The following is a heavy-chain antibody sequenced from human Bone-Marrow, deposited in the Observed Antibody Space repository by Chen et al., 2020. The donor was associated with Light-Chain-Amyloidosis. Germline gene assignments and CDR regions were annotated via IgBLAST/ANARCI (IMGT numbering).Heavy chain of an antibody. J-gene: IGHJ4*02. D-gene: IGHD3-16*01. CDR3: ARSLWYYFDS. CDR2: MKNDGTTI. Sequence: DVHLVESGGGLVQPEGSLRLSCAASGFTFSDHEMNWVRQAPGKGLEWVAHMKNDGTTIYYADSVKGRFTISRDNAKNSLYLEMNSLRGEDTAVYYCARSLWYYFDSWGQGTLVTVSS. V-gene: IGHV3-48*03. CDR1: GFTFSDHE.